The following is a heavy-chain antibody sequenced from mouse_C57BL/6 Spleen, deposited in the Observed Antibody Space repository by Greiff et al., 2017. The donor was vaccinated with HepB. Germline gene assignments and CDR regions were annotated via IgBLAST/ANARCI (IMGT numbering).Heavy chain of an antibody. J-gene: IGHJ2*01. CDR3: ARSGTSVVATNLDY. CDR1: GYSFTDYN. D-gene: IGHD1-1*01. Sequence: VQLKESGPELVKPGASVKISCKASGYSFTDYNMNWVKQSNGKSLEWIGVINPNYGTTSYNQKFKGKATLTVDQSSSTAYMQLNSLTSEDSAVYYCARSGTSVVATNLDYWGQGTTLTVSS. V-gene: IGHV1-39*01. CDR2: INPNYGTT.